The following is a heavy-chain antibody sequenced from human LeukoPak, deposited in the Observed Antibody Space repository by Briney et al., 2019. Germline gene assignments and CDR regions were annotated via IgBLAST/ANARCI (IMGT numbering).Heavy chain of an antibody. CDR2: ISRNGGST. Sequence: GGSLRLLCSAAGFTFSMYAMHWVRQAPGKGLEYVSSISRNGGSTYYADSVKGRFTISRDNSKNTLYLQMSSLRAEDPAVYYCVKDGSGSYYTYYFDYWGQGTLVTVSS. CDR3: VKDGSGSYYTYYFDY. D-gene: IGHD3-10*01. J-gene: IGHJ4*02. CDR1: GFTFSMYA. V-gene: IGHV3-64D*06.